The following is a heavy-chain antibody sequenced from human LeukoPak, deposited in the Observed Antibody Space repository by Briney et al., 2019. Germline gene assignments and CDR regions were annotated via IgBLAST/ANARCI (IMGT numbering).Heavy chain of an antibody. D-gene: IGHD2-2*01. J-gene: IGHJ5*02. Sequence: GASVKVSCKASGYTFTSYYMHWVRQAPGQGLEWMGIINPSGGSTSYAQKFQGRVTMTRDTSTSTVYMELSSLRSEDTAVYYCARAYIVVVPAARGNWFDPWGERTLVTVSS. CDR2: INPSGGST. CDR3: ARAYIVVVPAARGNWFDP. CDR1: GYTFTSYY. V-gene: IGHV1-46*03.